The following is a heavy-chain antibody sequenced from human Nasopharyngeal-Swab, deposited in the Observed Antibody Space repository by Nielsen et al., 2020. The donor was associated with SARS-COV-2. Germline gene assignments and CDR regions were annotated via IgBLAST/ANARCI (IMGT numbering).Heavy chain of an antibody. V-gene: IGHV2-70*01. Sequence: SGPKLVKTTQTLTLTCTFSGFSLSTSGMCVSWIRQPPGKALEWLALIDWDDDKYYSTSLKTRLTISKGTSKNQVVLTMTNMDPVDTATYYCARITMVRGVTTSAFDIWGQGTMVTVSS. J-gene: IGHJ3*02. D-gene: IGHD3-10*01. CDR1: GFSLSTSGMC. CDR3: ARITMVRGVTTSAFDI. CDR2: IDWDDDK.